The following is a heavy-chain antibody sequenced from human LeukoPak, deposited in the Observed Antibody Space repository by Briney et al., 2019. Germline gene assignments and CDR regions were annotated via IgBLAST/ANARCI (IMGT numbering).Heavy chain of an antibody. Sequence: GGSLRLSCAASGFTFSSYGMSWVRQAPGKGLEWVSAISGSGGSTYYADSVKGRFTISRDNSKNTLYLQMNSLRAEDTAVYYCARRGTWFGELLSWGQGTLVTVSS. CDR1: GFTFSSYG. V-gene: IGHV3-23*01. CDR3: ARRGTWFGELLS. J-gene: IGHJ5*02. CDR2: ISGSGGST. D-gene: IGHD3-10*01.